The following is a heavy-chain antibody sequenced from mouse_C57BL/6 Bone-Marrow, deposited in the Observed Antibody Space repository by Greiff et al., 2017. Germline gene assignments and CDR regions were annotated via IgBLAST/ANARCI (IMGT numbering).Heavy chain of an antibody. J-gene: IGHJ2*01. CDR2: FHPYNDDT. CDR1: GYTFTTYP. Sequence: VKLVESGAELVKPGASVKMSCKASGYTFTTYPIEWMKQNHGKSLEWIGNFHPYNDDTKYNEKFKGKATLTVEKSSSTVYLELSRLTSDDSAVYYCARRNWDVGYVDYWGQGTTLTVSS. V-gene: IGHV1-47*01. D-gene: IGHD4-1*01. CDR3: ARRNWDVGYVDY.